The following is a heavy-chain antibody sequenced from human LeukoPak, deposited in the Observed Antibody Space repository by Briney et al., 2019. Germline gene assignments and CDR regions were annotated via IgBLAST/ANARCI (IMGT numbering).Heavy chain of an antibody. J-gene: IGHJ6*03. D-gene: IGHD3-9*01. CDR1: GYTFTSYY. CDR2: INPNSGAT. V-gene: IGHV1-2*02. Sequence: ASVKVSCKASGYTFTSYYMHWVRQAPGQGLEWMGWINPNSGATNYAQKFQGRVTMTRDTSISTASMELRSLRSDGTAVYYCARDSGADILTGYYKRDGYYYYYMDVWGKGTTVTISS. CDR3: ARDSGADILTGYYKRDGYYYYYMDV.